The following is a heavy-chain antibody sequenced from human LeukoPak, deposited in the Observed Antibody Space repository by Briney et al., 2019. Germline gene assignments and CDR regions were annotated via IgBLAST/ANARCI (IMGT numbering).Heavy chain of an antibody. D-gene: IGHD3-22*01. J-gene: IGHJ4*02. V-gene: IGHV3-30*02. Sequence: PGGSLRLSCGASGFTFSSYGMHWVRQAPGEGLEWVAFIRYDGSNKYYADSVKGRFTISRDNSKNTLYLQMNSLRAEDTAVYYCAKDFDYYDSSGYYHGSHYFDYWGQGTLVTVSS. CDR1: GFTFSSYG. CDR3: AKDFDYYDSSGYYHGSHYFDY. CDR2: IRYDGSNK.